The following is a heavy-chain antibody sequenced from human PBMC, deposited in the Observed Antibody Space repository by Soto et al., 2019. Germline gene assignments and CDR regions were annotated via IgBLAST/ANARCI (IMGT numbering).Heavy chain of an antibody. V-gene: IGHV3-30-3*01. CDR2: ISYDGSNK. CDR3: ARDAPYSSGWYDY. D-gene: IGHD6-19*01. Sequence: QVQLVESGGGVVQPGRSLRLSCAASGFTFSSYAMHWVRQAPGKGLEWVAVISYDGSNKYYADSVKGRFTISRDNSKNTLYQQMNSLRAEDTAVYYCARDAPYSSGWYDYWGQGTLVTVSS. CDR1: GFTFSSYA. J-gene: IGHJ4*02.